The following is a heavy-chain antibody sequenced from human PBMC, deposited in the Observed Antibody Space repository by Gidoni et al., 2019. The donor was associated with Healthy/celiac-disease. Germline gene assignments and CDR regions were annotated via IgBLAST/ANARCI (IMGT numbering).Heavy chain of an antibody. CDR3: AKGTTVTTFFDY. V-gene: IGHV3-23*01. CDR2: ISGSCGST. CDR1: GFTFSSYA. Sequence: EVQLLESGGGLVQPGGSLRLSWAASGFTFSSYAMSWVRQAPGQGLEWVSAISGSCGSTYYADSVKGRFTISRDNSKNTLYLQMNSLRAEDTAVYYCAKGTTVTTFFDYWGQGTLVTVSS. J-gene: IGHJ4*02. D-gene: IGHD4-17*01.